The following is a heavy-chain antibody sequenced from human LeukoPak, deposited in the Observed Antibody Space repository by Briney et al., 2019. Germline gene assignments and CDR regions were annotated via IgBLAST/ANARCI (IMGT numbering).Heavy chain of an antibody. CDR1: GGSISSYY. V-gene: IGHV4-59*01. CDR2: IYYSGST. Sequence: PSETLSLTCTVSGGSISSYYWSWIRQPPGKGLEWIGYIYYSGSTNYNPSLKSRVTISVDASKKQFSLKLSSVTAADTAVYYCARAQAYCGGDCYPPYWYFDLWGRGTLVTISS. CDR3: ARAQAYCGGDCYPPYWYFDL. D-gene: IGHD2-21*02. J-gene: IGHJ2*01.